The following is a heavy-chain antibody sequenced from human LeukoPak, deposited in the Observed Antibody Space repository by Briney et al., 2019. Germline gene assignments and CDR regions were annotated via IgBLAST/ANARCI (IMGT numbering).Heavy chain of an antibody. D-gene: IGHD5-24*01. CDR2: IHPHGIF. Sequence: SETLSLTCAVYGGSCDDYYCSWVRQPRGKGLEWIGEIHPHGIFYYNSSLVSRVTISIDTSKTQFSLRLTSVTAADTAFYYCARGRDRSKAGDHWGQGSLVTVSS. CDR3: ARGRDRSKAGDH. J-gene: IGHJ4*02. CDR1: GGSCDDYY. V-gene: IGHV4-34*01.